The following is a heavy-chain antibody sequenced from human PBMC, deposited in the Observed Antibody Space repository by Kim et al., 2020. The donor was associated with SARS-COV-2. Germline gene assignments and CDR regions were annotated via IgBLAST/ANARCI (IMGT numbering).Heavy chain of an antibody. CDR2: ISGDGGST. CDR1: GFTFDDYA. Sequence: GGSLRLSCAASGFTFDDYAMHWVRQAPGKGLEWVSLISGDGGSTYYADSVKGRFTISRDNSKNSLYLQMNSLRTEDTALYYCAKDLFPSPFYDFWSGSLAMDVWGKGTTVTVSS. J-gene: IGHJ6*03. V-gene: IGHV3-43*02. CDR3: AKDLFPSPFYDFWSGSLAMDV. D-gene: IGHD3-3*01.